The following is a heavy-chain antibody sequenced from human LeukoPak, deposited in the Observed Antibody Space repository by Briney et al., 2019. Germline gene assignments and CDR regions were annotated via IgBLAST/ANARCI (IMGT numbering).Heavy chain of an antibody. V-gene: IGHV4-39*07. CDR3: ARVRVSAAGWSKYYFDY. J-gene: IGHJ4*02. Sequence: SETLSLTCTVSGGSISSSSYYWGWIRQPPGKGLEWIGSIYYSGSTYYNPSLKSRVTISVDTSKNQFSLKVTSVTAADTAVYYCARVRVSAAGWSKYYFDYWGQGTLVTVSS. D-gene: IGHD6-19*01. CDR1: GGSISSSSYY. CDR2: IYYSGST.